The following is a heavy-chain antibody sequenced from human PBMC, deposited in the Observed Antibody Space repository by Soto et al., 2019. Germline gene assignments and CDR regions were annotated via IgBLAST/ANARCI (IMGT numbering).Heavy chain of an antibody. CDR2: ISYDGSNK. CDR3: ARDGAGWWELLRLDY. V-gene: IGHV3-30-3*01. J-gene: IGHJ4*02. CDR1: GFTFSSYA. D-gene: IGHD1-26*01. Sequence: GGSLRLSCAASGFTFSSYAMHWVRQAPGKGLEWVAVISYDGSNKYYADSVKGRFTISRDNSKNTLYLQMNSLRAEDTAVYYCARDGAGWWELLRLDYWGLGTLVTVAS.